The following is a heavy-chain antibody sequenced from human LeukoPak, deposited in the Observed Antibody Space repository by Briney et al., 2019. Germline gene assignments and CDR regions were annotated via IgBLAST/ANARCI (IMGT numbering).Heavy chain of an antibody. V-gene: IGHV3-7*01. CDR3: ARDGGSYPRGEFDY. CDR1: GFTFNGYW. CDR2: IKQDGSEK. Sequence: QAGGSLRLSCAASGFTFNGYWMSWVRQAPGKGLEWVANIKQDGSEKYYVDSVKGRFTISRDNAKNSLYLQMNSLRAEDTAVYYCARDGGSYPRGEFDYWGQGTLVTVSS. J-gene: IGHJ4*02. D-gene: IGHD1-26*01.